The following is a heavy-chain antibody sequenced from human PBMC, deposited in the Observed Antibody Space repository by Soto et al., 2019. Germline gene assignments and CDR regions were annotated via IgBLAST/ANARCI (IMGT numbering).Heavy chain of an antibody. CDR2: ISGSGVST. Sequence: GGSLRLSCAASGFTFSSYAMSWVRQAPGKGLEWVSVISGSGVSTYYADSVKGRFTISRDNSKNTLYLQVNSLRAEDTALYYCAKTRSLSGYYGVLASPFDYWGQGTLVTVSS. J-gene: IGHJ4*02. CDR1: GFTFSSYA. V-gene: IGHV3-23*01. D-gene: IGHD3-22*01. CDR3: AKTRSLSGYYGVLASPFDY.